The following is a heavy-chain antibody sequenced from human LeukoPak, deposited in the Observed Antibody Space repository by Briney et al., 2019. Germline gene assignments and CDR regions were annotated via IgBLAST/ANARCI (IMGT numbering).Heavy chain of an antibody. CDR3: ARDAYDYVWGSSRWPFDY. CDR2: INPSGGST. Sequence: ASVEVSCKASGYTFTSYYMHWVRQAPGQGLEWMGIINPSGGSTSYAQKFQGRVTMTRDTSTSTVYMELSSLRSGDTAVYYCARDAYDYVWGSSRWPFDYWGQGTLVTVSS. CDR1: GYTFTSYY. J-gene: IGHJ4*02. D-gene: IGHD3-16*01. V-gene: IGHV1-46*01.